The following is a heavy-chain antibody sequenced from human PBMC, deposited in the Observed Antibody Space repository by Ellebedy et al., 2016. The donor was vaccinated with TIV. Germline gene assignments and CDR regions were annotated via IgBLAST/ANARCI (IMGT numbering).Heavy chain of an antibody. CDR2: ISGSGGSA. Sequence: GESLKISCAASGFTFRSYTMSWVRQAPGKGLEWVSVISGSGGSAYYADSVKGRFTVSRDNSRNTLYLQMNSLRAEDTAVYYCAKDKESLVSALPTYYGMDVWGQGTTVTVSS. J-gene: IGHJ6*02. V-gene: IGHV3-23*01. D-gene: IGHD6-19*01. CDR1: GFTFRSYT. CDR3: AKDKESLVSALPTYYGMDV.